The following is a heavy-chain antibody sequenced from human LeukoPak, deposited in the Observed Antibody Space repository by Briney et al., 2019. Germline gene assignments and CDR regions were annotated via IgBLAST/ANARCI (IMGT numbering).Heavy chain of an antibody. CDR2: INHSGST. Sequence: MASETLSLTCAVYGGSFSGYYWSWIRQPPGKGLEWIGEINHSGSTNYNPSLKSRVTISVDTSKNQFSLKLSSVTAAETAVYYCARQKVLYYYDSSGYYYSHYAFDIWGQGTMVTVSS. CDR1: GGSFSGYY. D-gene: IGHD3-22*01. J-gene: IGHJ3*02. CDR3: ARQKVLYYYDSSGYYYSHYAFDI. V-gene: IGHV4-34*01.